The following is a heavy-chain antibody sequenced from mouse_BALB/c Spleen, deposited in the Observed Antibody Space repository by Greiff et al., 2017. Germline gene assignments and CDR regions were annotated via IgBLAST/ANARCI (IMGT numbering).Heavy chain of an antibody. Sequence: VKLMESGPELVKPGASVKMSCKASGYTFTDYVISWVKQRTGQGLEWIGEIYPGSGSTYYNEKFKGKATLTADKSSNTAYMQLSSLTSEDSAVYFCARATTVVAGAMDYWGQGTSVTVSS. CDR3: ARATTVVAGAMDY. CDR2: IYPGSGST. D-gene: IGHD1-1*01. V-gene: IGHV1-77*01. J-gene: IGHJ4*01. CDR1: GYTFTDYV.